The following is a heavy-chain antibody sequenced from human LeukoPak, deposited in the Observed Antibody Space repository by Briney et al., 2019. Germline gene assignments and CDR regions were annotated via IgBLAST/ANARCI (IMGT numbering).Heavy chain of an antibody. J-gene: IGHJ4*02. CDR3: ARAGHYGSGSYDYYFDY. D-gene: IGHD3-10*01. V-gene: IGHV4-59*01. CDR1: SVSISNYY. CDR2: IYYSGTT. Sequence: SENLSLTCTVSSVSISNYYWNWIRQSPGKGLEWIGYIYYSGTTNYNPSLRSRVTISMDTSKNQFSLKLSSVTTADTAVYYCARAGHYGSGSYDYYFDYWGQGTLVTVSS.